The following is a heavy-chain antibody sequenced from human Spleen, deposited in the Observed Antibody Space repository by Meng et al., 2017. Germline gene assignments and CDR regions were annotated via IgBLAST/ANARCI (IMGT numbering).Heavy chain of an antibody. CDR2: INQSGST. D-gene: IGHD4-11*01. CDR3: ARGPTTMAHDFDY. CDR1: GGSFSDYY. J-gene: IGHJ4*02. V-gene: IGHV4-34*01. Sequence: QGQLQPWGGGLLQPSESLSLTCVVSGGSFSDYYWSWIRQPPGKGLELIGEINQSGSTNYNPSIESRATISVDTSQNNLSLKLSSVTAADSAVYYCARGPTTMAHDFDYWGQGTLVTVSS.